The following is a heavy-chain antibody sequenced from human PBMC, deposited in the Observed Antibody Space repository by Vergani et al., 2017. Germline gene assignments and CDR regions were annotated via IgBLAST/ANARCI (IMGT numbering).Heavy chain of an antibody. J-gene: IGHJ5*02. CDR1: GGTFSSYA. CDR3: ARDRDYGSVSSDYNWFDP. D-gene: IGHD3-10*01. V-gene: IGHV1-69*13. CDR2: VIPIFGTA. Sequence: QVQLVQSGAEVKKPGSSVKVSCKASGGTFSSYAISWVRQAPGQGLEWMGRVIPIFGTANYAQKFQGRVTITADESTSTAYMELSSLRSEDTAVYYCARDRDYGSVSSDYNWFDPWGQGTLVTVSS.